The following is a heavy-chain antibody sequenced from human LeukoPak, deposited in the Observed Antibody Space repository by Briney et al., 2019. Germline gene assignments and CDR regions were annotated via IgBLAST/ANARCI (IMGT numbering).Heavy chain of an antibody. J-gene: IGHJ4*02. CDR1: GFTFSSYA. V-gene: IGHV3-23*01. CDR3: ARSSRLTFDY. Sequence: GGSLRLSCAASGFTFSSYAMSWVRQAPGKGLEWVSVISGSGGRTYYADSVKGRFTISRDNSKNTLYLQMNSLRAEDTAVYYCARSSRLTFDYWGQGTLVTVSS. D-gene: IGHD6-6*01. CDR2: ISGSGGRT.